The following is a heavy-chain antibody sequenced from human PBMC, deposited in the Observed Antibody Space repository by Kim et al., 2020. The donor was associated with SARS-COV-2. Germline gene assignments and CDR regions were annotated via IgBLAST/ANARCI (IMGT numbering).Heavy chain of an antibody. J-gene: IGHJ1*01. V-gene: IGHV4-34*01. CDR3: ARGPTDR. D-gene: IGHD4-17*01. Sequence: SETLSLTCAVYGGSFSGYYWSWIRQPPGKGLEWIGEINHSGSTNYNPSLKSRVTISVDTSKNQFSLKLSSVTAADTAVYYCARGPTDRWSQGTLVTVSS. CDR1: GGSFSGYY. CDR2: INHSGST.